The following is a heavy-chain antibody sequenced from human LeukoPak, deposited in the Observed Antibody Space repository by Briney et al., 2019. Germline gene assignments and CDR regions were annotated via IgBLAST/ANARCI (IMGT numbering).Heavy chain of an antibody. J-gene: IGHJ6*02. V-gene: IGHV3-33*01. CDR1: GFTFSSYA. CDR3: ARDNMLAAAEDYYYYYGMDV. D-gene: IGHD6-13*01. CDR2: VWYDGSKT. Sequence: PGGSLRLSCAASGFTFSSYAMHWVRQAPGKGLEWVAVVWYDGSKTYSADSVKGRITISRDDSKNTLYLQMNSLRAEDTAVYYCARDNMLAAAEDYYYYYGMDVWGQGTTVTVSS.